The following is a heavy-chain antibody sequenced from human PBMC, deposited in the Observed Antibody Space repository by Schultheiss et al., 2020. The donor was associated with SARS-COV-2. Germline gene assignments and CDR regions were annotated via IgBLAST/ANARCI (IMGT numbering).Heavy chain of an antibody. D-gene: IGHD6-13*01. J-gene: IGHJ4*02. CDR1: GGSFSGYY. Sequence: SQTLSLTCAVYGGSFSGYYWGWIRQPPGKGLEWIGSISYSGSTYYNPSLKSRVTISVDTSKNQFSLKFSSVTAADTAVYYCARDSSSSSVYFDYWGQGTLVTVSS. V-gene: IGHV4-34*01. CDR3: ARDSSSSSVYFDY. CDR2: ISYSGST.